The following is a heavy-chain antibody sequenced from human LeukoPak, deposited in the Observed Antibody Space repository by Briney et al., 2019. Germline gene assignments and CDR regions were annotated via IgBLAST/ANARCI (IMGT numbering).Heavy chain of an antibody. J-gene: IGHJ4*02. D-gene: IGHD2-15*01. V-gene: IGHV4-59*01. CDR2: MFYSGST. Sequence: SETLSLTCTVPGDSISSYYWSWIRQPPGKGLEWIGYMFYSGSTNYNPSLQSRLTISVDTSKNQFSLKLSSVTAADTAVYYCARVRGGSDFLGYFDSWGQGTLVTVSS. CDR1: GDSISSYY. CDR3: ARVRGGSDFLGYFDS.